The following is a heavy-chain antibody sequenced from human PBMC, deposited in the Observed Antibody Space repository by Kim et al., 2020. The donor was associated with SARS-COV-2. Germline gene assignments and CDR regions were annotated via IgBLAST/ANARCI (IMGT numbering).Heavy chain of an antibody. V-gene: IGHV3-23*01. CDR2: VGANGAYT. CDR3: AKGRGPSTGMIFFDY. J-gene: IGHJ4*01. D-gene: IGHD3-16*01. Sequence: GGSLRLFCAASGFTFSSVAMTWVRQAPGKGLEWVSTVGANGAYTHHADSVKGRFTISRDNSKNTLYLQMYSLRAEDTAVYYCAKGRGPSTGMIFFDYWG. CDR1: GFTFSSVA.